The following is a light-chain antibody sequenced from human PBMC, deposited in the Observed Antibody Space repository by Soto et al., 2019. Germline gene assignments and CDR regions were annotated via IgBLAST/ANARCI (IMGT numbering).Light chain of an antibody. Sequence: DIQMTQSPSSLSASVRDRVTITCRASQGISNYLAWYQQKPGKVPKLLIYAASTLQAGVPSRFSGSGSGTDFTLTISSLQPEAVATYYCQKYDSAPWTFGQGTKVEIK. J-gene: IGKJ1*01. V-gene: IGKV1-27*01. CDR2: AAS. CDR1: QGISNY. CDR3: QKYDSAPWT.